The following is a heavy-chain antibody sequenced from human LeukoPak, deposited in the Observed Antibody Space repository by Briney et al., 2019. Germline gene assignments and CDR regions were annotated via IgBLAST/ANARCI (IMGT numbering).Heavy chain of an antibody. Sequence: GGSLRLSCAASGFTFSSYAMHWVRQAPGKGLEWVSAISGSGGSTYYADSVKGRFTISRDNSKNTLYLQMNSLRAEDTAVYYCAKVGYCSSTSCYLYFDYWGQGTLVTVSS. CDR2: ISGSGGST. J-gene: IGHJ4*02. D-gene: IGHD2-2*01. CDR1: GFTFSSYA. V-gene: IGHV3-23*01. CDR3: AKVGYCSSTSCYLYFDY.